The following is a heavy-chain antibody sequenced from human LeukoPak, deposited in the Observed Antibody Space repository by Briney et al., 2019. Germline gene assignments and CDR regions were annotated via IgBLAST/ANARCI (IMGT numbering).Heavy chain of an antibody. CDR1: GFNFRSYW. CDR2: IKQDGKGK. V-gene: IGHV3-7*01. CDR3: ARDRYYVPDY. Sequence: PGGSLRLSCAASGFNFRSYWMSWVRQAPGKGLEWVANIKQDGKGKYYVDSMKGRFTISRDNARNSLYLQMNSLRAEDTAVYYCARDRYYVPDYWGQGTLVTVSS. J-gene: IGHJ4*02. D-gene: IGHD3-10*02.